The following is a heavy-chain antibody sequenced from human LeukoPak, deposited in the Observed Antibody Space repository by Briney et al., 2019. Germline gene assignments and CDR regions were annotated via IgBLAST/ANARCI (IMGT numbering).Heavy chain of an antibody. CDR2: IYYSGST. D-gene: IGHD3-10*01. J-gene: IGHJ5*02. CDR1: GGSVSSGSYY. V-gene: IGHV4-61*01. Sequence: PSETLSLTCTVSGGSVSSGSYYWSWIRQPPGKGLEWIGYIYYSGSTNYNPSLKSRVTISVDTSKNQFSLKLSSVTAADTAVYYCAREYYYGSNWFDPWGQGTLVTVSS. CDR3: AREYYYGSNWFDP.